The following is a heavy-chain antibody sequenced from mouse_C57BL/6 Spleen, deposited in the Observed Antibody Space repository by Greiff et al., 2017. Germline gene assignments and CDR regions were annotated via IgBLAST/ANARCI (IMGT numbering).Heavy chain of an antibody. CDR1: GYTFTSYW. D-gene: IGHD1-1*01. V-gene: IGHV1-64*01. Sequence: QVQLQQPGAELVKPGASVKLSCKASGYTFTSYWMHWVKQRPGQGLEWIGMIHPNSGSTNYNEKFKSKATLTVDKSSSTAYMQLSSLTSEDSAVYYCARDEDYYGSSPYAMDYWGQGTSVTVSS. CDR3: ARDEDYYGSSPYAMDY. CDR2: IHPNSGST. J-gene: IGHJ4*01.